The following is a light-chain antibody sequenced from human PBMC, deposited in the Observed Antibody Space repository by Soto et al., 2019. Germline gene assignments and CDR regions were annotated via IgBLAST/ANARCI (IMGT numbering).Light chain of an antibody. V-gene: IGKV1-17*01. CDR2: AAS. J-gene: IGKJ1*01. Sequence: DIQMTQPPSSLSAYVGDRVTITCRASQDIGNDLGWYQQKPAKAPKRLIFAASSLQSGVPSRFSGSGSGTEFTLTISSLQPEDFATYYCLQHNSFPRTFGQGTKVDIK. CDR1: QDIGND. CDR3: LQHNSFPRT.